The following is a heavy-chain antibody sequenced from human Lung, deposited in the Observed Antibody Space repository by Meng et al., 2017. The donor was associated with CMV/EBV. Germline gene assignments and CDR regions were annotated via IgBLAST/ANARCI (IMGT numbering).Heavy chain of an antibody. CDR1: GGTFSSYA. D-gene: IGHD2-2*01. CDR2: IIPILGIA. CDR3: AREIVVVPAALNWFDP. J-gene: IGHJ5*02. V-gene: IGHV1-69*10. Sequence: HVPRVQSGAEVKKPGSPVKVSCKASGGTFSSYAISWVRQAPGQGLEWMGGIIPILGIANYAQKFQGRVTITADKSTSTAYMELSSLRSEDTAVYYCAREIVVVPAALNWFDPWGQGTLVTVSS.